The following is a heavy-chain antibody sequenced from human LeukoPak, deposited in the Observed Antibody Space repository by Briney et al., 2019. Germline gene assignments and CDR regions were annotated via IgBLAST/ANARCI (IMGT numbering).Heavy chain of an antibody. J-gene: IGHJ4*02. CDR2: IYGDASYR. CDR3: AKDFISGDGKWDIDH. CDR1: GFTFSSVA. Sequence: PGGSLRLSCEASGFTFSSVAMSWVRQAPGKGLEWVSGIYGDASYRFYADSVKGRFTISRDNSNRRLYLQMNSLTAEDTAMYYCAKDFISGDGKWDIDHWGQGTLVTVSS. V-gene: IGHV3-23*01. D-gene: IGHD1-26*01.